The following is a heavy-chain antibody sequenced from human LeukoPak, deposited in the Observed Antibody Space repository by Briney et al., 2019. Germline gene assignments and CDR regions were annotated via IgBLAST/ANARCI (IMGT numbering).Heavy chain of an antibody. Sequence: HPSQTLSLTCTVSGGSISSGDYYWSWIRQPPGKGLEWIGYIYYSGSTYYNPSLKSRVTISVDTSKNQFSLKLSSVTAADTAVYYCARGLLWFGELSEWFDPWGQGILVTVSS. CDR1: GGSISSGDYY. CDR3: ARGLLWFGELSEWFDP. D-gene: IGHD3-10*01. J-gene: IGHJ5*02. CDR2: IYYSGST. V-gene: IGHV4-30-4*01.